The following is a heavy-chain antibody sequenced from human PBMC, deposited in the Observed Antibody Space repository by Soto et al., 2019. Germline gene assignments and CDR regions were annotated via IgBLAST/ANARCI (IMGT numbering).Heavy chain of an antibody. CDR2: IYYSGTT. J-gene: IGHJ4*02. V-gene: IGHV4-39*02. D-gene: IGHD2-2*01. Sequence: QLQLQESGPGLVKPSETLSLTCTVSGGSISSSDSHWAWIRQPPGRGLEWIGSIYYSGTTYYSPSLKSRVTISIATSKNHFSLRLNSVTAADTAEYYCTRERQSSSHSWGQGPLVTVSS. CDR1: GGSISSSDSH. CDR3: TRERQSSSHS.